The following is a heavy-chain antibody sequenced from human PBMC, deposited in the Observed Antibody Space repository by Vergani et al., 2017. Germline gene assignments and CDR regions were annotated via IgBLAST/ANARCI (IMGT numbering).Heavy chain of an antibody. CDR1: GYTFAGYN. J-gene: IGHJ4*02. CDR2: INPNSGGT. Sequence: VQLVQSGAEVQKPGTTVKISCKVSGYTFAGYNIHWVRQAPGQGLEMMGWINPNSGGTNYAQKFQGRVTMTRDTSINTAYMELSSLRSDDTAVYYCTRGWSGYSTSWFFDNWGQGTLVTVSS. CDR3: TRGWSGYSTSWFFDN. D-gene: IGHD6-13*01. V-gene: IGHV1-2*02.